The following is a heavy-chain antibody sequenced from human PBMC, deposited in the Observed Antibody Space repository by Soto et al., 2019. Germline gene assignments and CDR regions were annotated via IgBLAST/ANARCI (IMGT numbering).Heavy chain of an antibody. V-gene: IGHV1-69*12. CDR1: GGTFSSYA. CDR2: IIPIFGTA. D-gene: IGHD6-6*01. J-gene: IGHJ6*02. CDR3: ATPPSSSAYYCGMGV. Sequence: QVKLVQSGAEVKKPGSSVKVSCKASGGTFSSYAISWVRQAPGQGLEWMVGIIPIFGTADYAQRFQGRVTITADEATSTAYLELPSLRYEDTAVYYCATPPSSSAYYCGMGVWGQGTTVTVSS.